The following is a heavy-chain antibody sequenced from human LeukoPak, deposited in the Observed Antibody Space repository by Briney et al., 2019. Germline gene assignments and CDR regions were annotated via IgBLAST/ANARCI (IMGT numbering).Heavy chain of an antibody. CDR1: GFTFSSYA. D-gene: IGHD5-12*01. CDR3: ATGYSGYDQLYYFDY. V-gene: IGHV3-30-3*01. J-gene: IGHJ4*02. CDR2: ISYDGSNK. Sequence: GSLRLSCAASGFTFSSYAMHWVRRAPGRGLEWVAVISYDGSNKYYADSVKGRFTISRDNSKNTLYLQMNSLRAEDTAVYYCATGYSGYDQLYYFDYWGQGTLVTVSS.